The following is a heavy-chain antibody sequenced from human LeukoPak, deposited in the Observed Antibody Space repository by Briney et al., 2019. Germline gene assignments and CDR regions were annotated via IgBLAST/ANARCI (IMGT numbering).Heavy chain of an antibody. CDR1: GLTFSSYA. CDR2: ISGSGGNT. J-gene: IGHJ4*02. CDR3: AKGVSYDADSSCHY. V-gene: IGHV3-23*01. D-gene: IGHD3-22*01. Sequence: GGSLRLSCAASGLTFSSYAMTWVRQAPGKGLEWVSVISGSGGNTYSADSVKGRFTISRDNSKNTLYLQMNSLRAEDTAVYYCAKGVSYDADSSCHYWGQGTLVTVSS.